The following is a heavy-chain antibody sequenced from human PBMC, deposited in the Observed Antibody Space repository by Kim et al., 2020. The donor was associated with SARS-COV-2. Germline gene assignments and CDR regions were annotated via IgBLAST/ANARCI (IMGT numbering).Heavy chain of an antibody. J-gene: IGHJ4*02. Sequence: YSPALKTRLALSVDASKNQFSLKLSSVTATDTAVYFCANQVAAAGTLFDHWGQGTLVTVSS. D-gene: IGHD6-13*01. CDR3: ANQVAAAGTLFDH. V-gene: IGHV4-39*01.